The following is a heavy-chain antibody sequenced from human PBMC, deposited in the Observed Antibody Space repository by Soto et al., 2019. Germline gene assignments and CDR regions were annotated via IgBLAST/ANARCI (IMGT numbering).Heavy chain of an antibody. CDR3: AKDRLLRYFDWALDY. J-gene: IGHJ4*02. D-gene: IGHD3-9*01. CDR1: GFTFSSYA. Sequence: PGGSLRLSCAASGFTFSSYAMNWVRQAPGKGLEWVSAIRDSGGSIYYADSVRGRFTTSRDNSKNTLYLQMSSLRAEDTAVYYCAKDRLLRYFDWALDYWGQGTLVTVSS. V-gene: IGHV3-23*01. CDR2: IRDSGGSI.